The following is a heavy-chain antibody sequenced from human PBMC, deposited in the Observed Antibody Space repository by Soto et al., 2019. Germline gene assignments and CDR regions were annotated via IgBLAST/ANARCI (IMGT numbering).Heavy chain of an antibody. CDR2: IWYDGSNK. D-gene: IGHD2-2*01. V-gene: IGHV3-33*01. Sequence: PGGSLRLSCAASGFTFSSYGMHWVRQAPGKGLEWVAVIWYDGSNKYYADSVKGRFTISRDNSKNTLYLQMNSLRAEDTAVYYCARARGHLEMTRSYFDYWGQGTLVTVSS. CDR1: GFTFSSYG. J-gene: IGHJ4*02. CDR3: ARARGHLEMTRSYFDY.